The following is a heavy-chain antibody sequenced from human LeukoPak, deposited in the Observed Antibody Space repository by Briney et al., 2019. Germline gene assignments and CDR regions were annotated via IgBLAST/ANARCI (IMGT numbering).Heavy chain of an antibody. D-gene: IGHD3-22*01. J-gene: IGHJ4*02. V-gene: IGHV3-33*01. Sequence: PGRSLRHSCAASGFTFSSYGMHWVRQAPGKGLEWVAVIWYDGSNKYYADSVKGRFTISRDNSKNTLYLQMNSLRAEDTAVYYCARDKDSSGYFADYWGQGTLVTVSS. CDR1: GFTFSSYG. CDR3: ARDKDSSGYFADY. CDR2: IWYDGSNK.